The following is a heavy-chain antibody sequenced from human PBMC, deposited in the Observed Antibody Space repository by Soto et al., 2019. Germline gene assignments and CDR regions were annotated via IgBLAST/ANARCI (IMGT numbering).Heavy chain of an antibody. D-gene: IGHD1-1*01. CDR1: GFTFSSYG. Sequence: PGGSLRLSCAASGFTFSSYGMHWVRQAPGKGLEWVAVISYDGSNKYYADSVKGRFTISRDNSKNTLYLQMNSLRAEDTAVYYCAKRARGWNYYYYYGMDVWGQGTTVTVSS. CDR2: ISYDGSNK. J-gene: IGHJ6*02. CDR3: AKRARGWNYYYYYGMDV. V-gene: IGHV3-30*18.